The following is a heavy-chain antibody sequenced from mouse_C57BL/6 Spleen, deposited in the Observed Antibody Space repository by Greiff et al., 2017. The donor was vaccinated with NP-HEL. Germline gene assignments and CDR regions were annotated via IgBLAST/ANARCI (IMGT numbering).Heavy chain of an antibody. CDR1: GYTFTDYY. Sequence: VQLQQSGPELVKPGASVKISCKASGYTFTDYYMNWVKQSHGKSLEWIGDINPNNGGTSYNQKFKGKATLTVDKSSSTAYMELRSLTSEDSAVYYCARCLIYYGNYNYFDYWGQGTTLTVSS. J-gene: IGHJ2*01. CDR2: INPNNGGT. CDR3: ARCLIYYGNYNYFDY. D-gene: IGHD2-1*01. V-gene: IGHV1-26*01.